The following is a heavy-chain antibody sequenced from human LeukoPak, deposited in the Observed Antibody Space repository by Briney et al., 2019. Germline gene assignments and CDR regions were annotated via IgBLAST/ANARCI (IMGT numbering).Heavy chain of an antibody. J-gene: IGHJ4*02. D-gene: IGHD2-2*01. CDR3: AKDSSLGVVPAALDY. CDR2: ISGSGGST. CDR1: GFTFSSYG. V-gene: IGHV3-23*01. Sequence: GSLRLSCAASGFTFSSYGMSWVRQAPGKGLEWVSAISGSGGSTYYADSVKGRFTISRDNSKNTLYLQMNSLRAEDTAVYYCAKDSSLGVVPAALDYWGQGTLVSVSS.